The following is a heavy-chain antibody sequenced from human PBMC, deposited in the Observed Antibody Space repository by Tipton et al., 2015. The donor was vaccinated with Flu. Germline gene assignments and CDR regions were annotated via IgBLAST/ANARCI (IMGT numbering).Heavy chain of an antibody. CDR3: ARRGLRVSEWLTEYYFDS. J-gene: IGHJ4*02. D-gene: IGHD3-3*01. V-gene: IGHV4-34*01. Sequence: TLSLTCAVYGESFDGYYWSWIRQPPGKGLEWIGQINHVGVVHYNPSLKSRATISVDTSKHQFSLKVSSVTAADTAVYYCARRGLRVSEWLTEYYFDSWGQGTLVSVSS. CDR2: INHVGVV. CDR1: GESFDGYY.